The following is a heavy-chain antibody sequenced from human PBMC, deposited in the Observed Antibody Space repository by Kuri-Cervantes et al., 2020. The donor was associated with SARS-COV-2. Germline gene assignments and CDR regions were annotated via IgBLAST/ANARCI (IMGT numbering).Heavy chain of an antibody. D-gene: IGHD2-2*02. CDR2: ISSSSSYI. V-gene: IGHV3-21*01. J-gene: IGHJ6*02. Sequence: LSLSCAASGFTFSSYSMNWVRQAPGKGLEWVSSISSSSSYIYYADSVKGRFTISRDNAKNSLYLQMNSLRAEDTAVYYCERICSSTSCYTGWGYYYYGMDVWGQGTTGTVSS. CDR3: ERICSSTSCYTGWGYYYYGMDV. CDR1: GFTFSSYS.